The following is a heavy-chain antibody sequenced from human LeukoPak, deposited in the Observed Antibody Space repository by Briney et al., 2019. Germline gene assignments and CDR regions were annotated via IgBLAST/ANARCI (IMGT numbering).Heavy chain of an antibody. CDR1: GFTFSSYP. D-gene: IGHD3-9*01. V-gene: IGHV3-21*05. J-gene: IGHJ4*02. CDR2: ISGSGEYV. Sequence: GGSLRLSCAASGFTFSSYPMIWVRQAPGKGLECVSYISGSGEYVKYADSVKGRFTISRDNGRNSIFLQMSSLRVDDTAVYYCARVVDGVTGADYWGQGALVIVSS. CDR3: ARVVDGVTGADY.